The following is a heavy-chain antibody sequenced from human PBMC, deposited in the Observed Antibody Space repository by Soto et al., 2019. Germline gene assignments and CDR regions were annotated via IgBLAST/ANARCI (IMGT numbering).Heavy chain of an antibody. D-gene: IGHD3-10*01. Sequence: QVQLVQSGAEVKKPGASVKVSCKASGYTFTSYYMHWVRQAPGQGLEWMGIINPSGGSTSYAQKCQGRVSMXXHXSMXTVYMELSSLRSEDTAVYYCAGDSGGNAPAAIFDYWGQGTLVTVSS. J-gene: IGHJ4*02. CDR1: GYTFTSYY. CDR2: INPSGGST. V-gene: IGHV1-46*01. CDR3: AGDSGGNAPAAIFDY.